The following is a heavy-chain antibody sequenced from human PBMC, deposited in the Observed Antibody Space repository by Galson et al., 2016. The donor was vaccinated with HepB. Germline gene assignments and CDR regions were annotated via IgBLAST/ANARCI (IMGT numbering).Heavy chain of an antibody. CDR3: ARDGCLYAMDV. CDR1: GFTFTNYG. CDR2: IKGDGSGK. Sequence: SLRLSCAASGFTFTNYGMTWVRQAPGKGPEWVANIKGDGSGKYYVDSVKGRFTISRDNAKNSLDLQMNSLRAEDTAVYYCARDGCLYAMDVWGQGAAVTVAS. V-gene: IGHV3-7*03. D-gene: IGHD4/OR15-4a*01. J-gene: IGHJ6*02.